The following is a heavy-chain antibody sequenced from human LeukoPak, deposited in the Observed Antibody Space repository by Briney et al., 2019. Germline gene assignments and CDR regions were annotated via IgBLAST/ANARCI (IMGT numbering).Heavy chain of an antibody. D-gene: IGHD6-13*01. V-gene: IGHV3-7*01. CDR3: ASEFAAAGDYFDY. J-gene: IGHJ4*02. CDR2: IKQDGSEK. Sequence: PGGSLRLSCAASGFTFSSYWMSWVRQAPGKGLEWVANIKQDGSEKYYVDSVKGRFTISRDNAKNSLYLQMNSLRAEDTAVYYCASEFAAAGDYFDYWGQGTRVTVSS. CDR1: GFTFSSYW.